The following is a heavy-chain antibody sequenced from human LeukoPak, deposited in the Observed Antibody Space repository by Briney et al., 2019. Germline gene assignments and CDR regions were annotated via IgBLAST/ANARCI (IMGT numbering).Heavy chain of an antibody. V-gene: IGHV3-49*04. CDR2: IRSKAYGGTT. D-gene: IGHD2-2*02. CDR3: TRGYCSSTSCYMMDY. CDR1: GFTFSSYS. J-gene: IGHJ4*02. Sequence: GGSLRLSCAASGFTFSSYSMNWVRQAPGKGLEWVGFIRSKAYGGTTEYAASVKGRFTISRDDSKSIAYLQMNSLKTEDTAVYYCTRGYCSSTSCYMMDYWGQGTLVTVSS.